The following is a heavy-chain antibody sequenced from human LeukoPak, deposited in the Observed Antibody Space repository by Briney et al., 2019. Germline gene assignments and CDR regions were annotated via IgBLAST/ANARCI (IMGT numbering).Heavy chain of an antibody. J-gene: IGHJ4*02. CDR3: ARGRDGYNFLNRGEYYYFDY. Sequence: SETLSLTCTVSGGSISSSTYYWSWIRQPAGKGLEWIGRFYTSGSTNYNPSLKSRVTISVDTSKNQFSLKLNSVTAADTAVYYCARGRDGYNFLNRGEYYYFDYWGQGTLVTVSS. CDR1: GGSISSSTYY. D-gene: IGHD5-24*01. V-gene: IGHV4-61*02. CDR2: FYTSGST.